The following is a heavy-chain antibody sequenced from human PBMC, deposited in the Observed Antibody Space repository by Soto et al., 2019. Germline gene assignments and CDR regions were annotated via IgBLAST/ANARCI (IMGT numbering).Heavy chain of an antibody. D-gene: IGHD3-16*01. CDR3: VRDLALMADY. Sequence: GGSLRLSCVASGFNLNTYGIYGGRQAPGKGLQWVAQILYDGSKKHYADSVRGRFTITRDNSKNTVYLQMDSLRVDDTAMYYCVRDLALMADYWGQGTLVTVSS. J-gene: IGHJ4*02. CDR2: ILYDGSKK. V-gene: IGHV3-30*03. CDR1: GFNLNTYG.